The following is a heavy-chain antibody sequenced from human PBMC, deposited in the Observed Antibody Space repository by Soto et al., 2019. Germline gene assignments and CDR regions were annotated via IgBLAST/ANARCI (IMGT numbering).Heavy chain of an antibody. Sequence: GASVKVSCKASGYTFTTHAMHWVRQAPGQSLEWMGWINGGTGQTKHSQRFQGRVNITRDTSASTAYMDLSSLRSEDTAVYYCARDEGGTTKYQWRVFDYWGQGTLVTVSS. CDR3: ARDEGGTTKYQWRVFDY. CDR1: GYTFTTHA. V-gene: IGHV1-3*01. D-gene: IGHD6-19*01. J-gene: IGHJ4*02. CDR2: INGGTGQT.